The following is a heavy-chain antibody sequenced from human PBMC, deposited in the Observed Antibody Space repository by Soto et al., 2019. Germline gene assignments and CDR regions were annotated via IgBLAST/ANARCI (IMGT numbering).Heavy chain of an antibody. CDR2: ISYDGSNK. Sequence: QVQLVESGGGVVQPGRSLRLSCAASGFTFSSYGMHWVRQAPGKGLEWVAVISYDGSNKYYSDSVKGRFTIPRDNSKNTLYLQMNSLRAEDTAVYYCAKDWGYCTNGVCYPGVTTHYYYYYMDVWGKGTTVTVSS. V-gene: IGHV3-30*18. J-gene: IGHJ6*03. CDR3: AKDWGYCTNGVCYPGVTTHYYYYYMDV. CDR1: GFTFSSYG. D-gene: IGHD2-8*01.